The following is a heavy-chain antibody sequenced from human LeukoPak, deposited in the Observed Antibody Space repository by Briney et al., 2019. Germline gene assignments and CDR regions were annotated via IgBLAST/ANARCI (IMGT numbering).Heavy chain of an antibody. CDR2: IKDDGSEK. CDR1: GFTFRSYW. CDR3: AREVASAAFDY. V-gene: IGHV3-7*01. J-gene: IGHJ4*02. Sequence: PPGGSLRLSCAASGFTFRSYWMSWVRQAPGMGLEWVANIKDDGSEKYYVDSVKGRFTISRDNAKNSLYLQMNSLRAEDTAVYFCAREVASAAFDYWGQGTPVTVSS. D-gene: IGHD5-12*01.